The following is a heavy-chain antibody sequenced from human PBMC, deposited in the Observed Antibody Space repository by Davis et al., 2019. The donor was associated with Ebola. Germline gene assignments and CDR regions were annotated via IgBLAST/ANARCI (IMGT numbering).Heavy chain of an antibody. CDR2: ISWNSGSI. CDR3: AKDISYDILTGYFLRGLDY. V-gene: IGHV3-9*01. D-gene: IGHD3-9*01. Sequence: SLKISCAASGFTFDDYAMHWVRQAPGKGLEWVSDISWNSGSIGYADSVKGRFTISRDNPKNSLYLQMNSLRAEDTALYYCAKDISYDILTGYFLRGLDYWGQGTLVTVSS. J-gene: IGHJ4*02. CDR1: GFTFDDYA.